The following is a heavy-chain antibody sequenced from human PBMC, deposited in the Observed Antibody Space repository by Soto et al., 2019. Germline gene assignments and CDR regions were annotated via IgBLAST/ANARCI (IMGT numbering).Heavy chain of an antibody. D-gene: IGHD5-12*01. CDR2: IYYSGST. Sequence: PXATLSLTCTVSGGSISSYYWSWIRQPPGKGLEWIGYIYYSGSTNYNPSLKSRVTISVDTSKNQFSLKLSSVTAADTAVYYCATYRDGYNSNWFDPWGQGTLVTVSS. V-gene: IGHV4-59*01. J-gene: IGHJ5*02. CDR3: ATYRDGYNSNWFDP. CDR1: GGSISSYY.